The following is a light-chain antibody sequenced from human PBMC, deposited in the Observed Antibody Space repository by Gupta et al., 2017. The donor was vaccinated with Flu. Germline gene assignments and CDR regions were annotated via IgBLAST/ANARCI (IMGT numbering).Light chain of an antibody. CDR3: QAWDSGTCG. Sequence: SYELTQPPSVSVSPGQTASITCSGDKLGDIYVSWYQQKPGQSPVLVIYQDSQRPSGIPERFSGSNSGNTATLTISGTQAMDEDDYYCQAWDSGTCGFGGGTKLTVL. CDR2: QDS. J-gene: IGLJ2*01. CDR1: KLGDIY. V-gene: IGLV3-1*01.